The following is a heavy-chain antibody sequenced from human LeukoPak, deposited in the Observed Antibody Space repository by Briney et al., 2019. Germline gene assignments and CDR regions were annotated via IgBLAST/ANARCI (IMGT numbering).Heavy chain of an antibody. CDR3: ARDTPGYGGNSESDY. Sequence: SVKVSCKASGGTFSSYAISWVRQAPGQGLEWMGRIIPILGIANYAQKFQGRVTITADKSTSTAYMELSSLRYEDTAVYYCARDTPGYGGNSESDYWGQGTLVTVSS. CDR2: IIPILGIA. CDR1: GGTFSSYA. J-gene: IGHJ4*02. V-gene: IGHV1-69*04. D-gene: IGHD4-23*01.